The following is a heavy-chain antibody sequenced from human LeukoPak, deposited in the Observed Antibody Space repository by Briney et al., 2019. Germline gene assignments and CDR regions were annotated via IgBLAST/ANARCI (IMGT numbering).Heavy chain of an antibody. V-gene: IGHV3-9*01. CDR3: AKGRIAMYYFDY. CDR2: ISWNSGSI. CDR1: GFTFSSYA. D-gene: IGHD6-13*01. Sequence: GRSLRLSCAASGFTFSSYAMHWVRQAPGKGLEWVSGISWNSGSIGYADSVKGRFTISRDNAKNSLYLQMNSLRAEDTALYYCAKGRIAMYYFDYWGQGTLVTVSS. J-gene: IGHJ4*02.